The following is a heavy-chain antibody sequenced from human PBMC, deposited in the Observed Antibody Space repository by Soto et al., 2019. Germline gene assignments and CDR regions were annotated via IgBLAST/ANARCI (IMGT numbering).Heavy chain of an antibody. J-gene: IGHJ6*02. CDR1: GGTFSSYA. V-gene: IGHV1-69*13. D-gene: IGHD2-21*02. CDR2: IIPILGTA. Sequence: SVKVSCKASGGTFSSYAISWVRQAPGQGLEWMGGIIPILGTANYAQKFQGRVTITADESTSTAYMELSSLRSEDTAVYYCARGGVVTPNYYYGMGVWGQGTTVTVSS. CDR3: ARGGVVTPNYYYGMGV.